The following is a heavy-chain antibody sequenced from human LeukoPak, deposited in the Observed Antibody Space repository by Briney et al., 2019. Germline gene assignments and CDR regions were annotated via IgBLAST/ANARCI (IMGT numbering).Heavy chain of an antibody. CDR3: ARGSSSWYYYYYGMDV. CDR2: ISGSGAGT. J-gene: IGHJ6*02. CDR1: GFTFSSYA. Sequence: GGSLRLSCAASGFTFSSYAMSWVRQAPGKGLEWVSAISGSGAGTHYADSVKGRFTISRDNAKNSLYLQMNSLRAEDTAVYYCARGSSSWYYYYYGMDVWGQGTTVTVSS. D-gene: IGHD6-13*01. V-gene: IGHV3-23*01.